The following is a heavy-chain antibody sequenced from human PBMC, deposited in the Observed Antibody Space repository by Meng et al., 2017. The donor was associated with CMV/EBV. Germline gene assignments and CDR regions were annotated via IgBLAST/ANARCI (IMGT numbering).Heavy chain of an antibody. J-gene: IGHJ3*02. D-gene: IGHD2-21*01. CDR3: ASAAYCGGDCYSGAFDI. CDR2: ISYDGSNK. V-gene: IGHV3-30*04. CDR1: GFTFSSYA. Sequence: GEPLKISCAASGFTFSSYAMHWVRQAPGKGLEWVAVISYDGSNKYYADSVKGRFTISRDNSKNTLYLQMNSLRAEDTAVYYCASAAYCGGDCYSGAFDIWGQGTMVTVSS.